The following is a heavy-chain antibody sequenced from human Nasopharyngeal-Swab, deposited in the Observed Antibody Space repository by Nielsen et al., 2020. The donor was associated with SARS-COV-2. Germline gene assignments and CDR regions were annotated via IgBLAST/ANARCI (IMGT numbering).Heavy chain of an antibody. J-gene: IGHJ4*02. CDR1: GFDFNNYG. CDR3: AKGPYGYSYGAYYFDY. V-gene: IGHV3-30*02. D-gene: IGHD5-18*01. Sequence: GGSLRLSCEASGFDFNNYGMHWVRQAPGKGLEWVAVIWYDGSNKYYADSVKGRFTISRDNSKNTLYLQMNSLRAEDTAVYYCAKGPYGYSYGAYYFDYWGQGTLVTVSS. CDR2: IWYDGSNK.